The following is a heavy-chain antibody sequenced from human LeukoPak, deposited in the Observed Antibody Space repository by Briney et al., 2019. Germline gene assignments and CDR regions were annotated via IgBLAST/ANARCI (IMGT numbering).Heavy chain of an antibody. Sequence: SETLSLTCTVSGGFISSYYWSWIRQPPGKGLEWIAYIYYSGSTNSNPSLKSRVTISVDTSKNQFSLKLSSVTAADTAVYYCARGRYYFDYWGQGTLVTVSS. CDR2: IYYSGST. J-gene: IGHJ4*02. CDR1: GGFISSYY. CDR3: ARGRYYFDY. V-gene: IGHV4-59*01. D-gene: IGHD3-10*01.